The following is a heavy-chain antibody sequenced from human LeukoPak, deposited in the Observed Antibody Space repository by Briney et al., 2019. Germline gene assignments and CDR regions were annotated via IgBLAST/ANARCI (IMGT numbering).Heavy chain of an antibody. CDR3: ARVDTVMAYYFDL. CDR2: IYSGGTT. D-gene: IGHD5-18*01. V-gene: IGHV3-53*04. Sequence: GGALRLSCAASGVTVSTNCMTWVRPAPGKGLEWGSTIYSGGTTYYADSVMGRFTISRNNSRNTLYLQMNSLRAEDTAVYYCARVDTVMAYYFDLWGQGTLVTVSS. J-gene: IGHJ4*02. CDR1: GVTVSTNC.